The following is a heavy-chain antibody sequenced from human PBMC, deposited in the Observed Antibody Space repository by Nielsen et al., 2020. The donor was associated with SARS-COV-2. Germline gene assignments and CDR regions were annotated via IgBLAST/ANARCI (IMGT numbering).Heavy chain of an antibody. CDR1: GYTFTGYY. CDR2: INPNSGGT. J-gene: IGHJ4*02. CDR3: ARVGGEVSDFDY. Sequence: ASVKVSCKASGYTFTGYYMHWVRQAPGQGLEWMGWINPNSGGTNYAQKFQSWVTMTRDTSISTAYMELSRLRSDDTAVYYCARVGGEVSDFDYWGQGTLVTVSS. D-gene: IGHD3-16*01. V-gene: IGHV1-2*04.